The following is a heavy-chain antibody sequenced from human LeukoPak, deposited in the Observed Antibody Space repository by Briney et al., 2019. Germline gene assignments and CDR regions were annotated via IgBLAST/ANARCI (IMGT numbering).Heavy chain of an antibody. D-gene: IGHD2-15*01. V-gene: IGHV3-9*01. J-gene: IGHJ4*02. CDR3: ARTPSYCSGGRCYVSHYFDY. CDR1: GFTFDDYV. CDR2: ISWNSGSI. Sequence: PGRSLRLSCAASGFTFDDYVMHWVRQAPGKGLEWVSGISWNSGSIGYADSVKGRFTISRDNAKNSLYLQMNSLRAEDTASYYCARTPSYCSGGRCYVSHYFDYWGQGTLATVSS.